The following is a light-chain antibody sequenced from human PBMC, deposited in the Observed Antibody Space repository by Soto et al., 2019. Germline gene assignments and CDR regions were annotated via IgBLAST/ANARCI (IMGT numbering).Light chain of an antibody. J-gene: IGKJ2*01. CDR1: QSVSRSY. Sequence: EIVLTQSPGTLSLSPGERAILSCRASQSVSRSYLAWYQQKPGQAPRLLIYGASSRATGIPDRFTGRGSGTHFTLNISRLEPEDLAVYSCQHYGDSSYTFGQGTKLEIK. CDR3: QHYGDSSYT. V-gene: IGKV3-20*01. CDR2: GAS.